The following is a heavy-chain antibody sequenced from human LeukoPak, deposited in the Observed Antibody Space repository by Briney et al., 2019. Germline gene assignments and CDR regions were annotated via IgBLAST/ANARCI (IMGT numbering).Heavy chain of an antibody. J-gene: IGHJ4*02. Sequence: GESLKISCKGSGYSFPIYWIAWARQVPGKGLEWMGIIHPGDSDIRYSPSFQGQVTISADKSINTAYLQWSSLKASDTAVYYCARFPSYTTSWFDYWGQGTLVTVSS. CDR1: GYSFPIYW. V-gene: IGHV5-51*01. D-gene: IGHD6-13*01. CDR3: ARFPSYTTSWFDY. CDR2: IHPGDSDI.